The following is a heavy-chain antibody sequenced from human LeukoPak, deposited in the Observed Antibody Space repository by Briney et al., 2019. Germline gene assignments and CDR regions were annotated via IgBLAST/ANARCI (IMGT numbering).Heavy chain of an antibody. V-gene: IGHV3-21*01. Sequence: PGGSLRLSCAASGFTFSSYSMNWVRQAPGKGLEWVSSISSSSSYIYYADSVKGRFTISRDNAKNSLYLQMKSLRAEDTAVYYCARGLSIAVAGGYWGQGTLVTVSS. J-gene: IGHJ4*02. CDR2: ISSSSSYI. CDR3: ARGLSIAVAGGY. D-gene: IGHD6-19*01. CDR1: GFTFSSYS.